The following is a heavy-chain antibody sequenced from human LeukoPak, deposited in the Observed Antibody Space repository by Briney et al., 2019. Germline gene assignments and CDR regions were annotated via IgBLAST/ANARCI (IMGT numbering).Heavy chain of an antibody. J-gene: IGHJ4*02. CDR3: ARDSSD. Sequence: PGGSLRLSCAASGFNVSVDYMTWVRQAPGKGLEWVSVIYSGDKTYYADSVKGRFTISRDNSKNTLYLQMNSLRAEDTAVYYCARDSSDWGQGTLVTVSS. D-gene: IGHD6-25*01. V-gene: IGHV3-66*01. CDR2: IYSGDKT. CDR1: GFNVSVDY.